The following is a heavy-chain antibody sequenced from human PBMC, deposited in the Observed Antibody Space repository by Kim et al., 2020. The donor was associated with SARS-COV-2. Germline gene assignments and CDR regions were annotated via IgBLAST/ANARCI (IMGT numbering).Heavy chain of an antibody. V-gene: IGHV4-34*01. CDR3: ARSITIFGVARGTFDY. D-gene: IGHD3-3*01. Sequence: SLTSRVTISVDTSKNQFSLKLSSVTAADTAVYYCARSITIFGVARGTFDYWGQGTLVTVSS. J-gene: IGHJ4*02.